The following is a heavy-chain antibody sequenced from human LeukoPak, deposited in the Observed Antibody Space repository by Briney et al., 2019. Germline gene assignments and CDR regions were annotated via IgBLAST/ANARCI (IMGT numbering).Heavy chain of an antibody. J-gene: IGHJ5*02. V-gene: IGHV4-34*01. Sequence: SETLSLTCAVYGGSFSGYYWSWIRQPPGKGLAWIGEINHSGSTYYNPSLKSRVTISVDTSKNQFSLKLSSVTAADTAVYYCARGPGSGSYYTAPVQMFPTRPWFDPWGQGTLVTVSS. CDR1: GGSFSGYY. D-gene: IGHD3-10*01. CDR2: INHSGST. CDR3: ARGPGSGSYYTAPVQMFPTRPWFDP.